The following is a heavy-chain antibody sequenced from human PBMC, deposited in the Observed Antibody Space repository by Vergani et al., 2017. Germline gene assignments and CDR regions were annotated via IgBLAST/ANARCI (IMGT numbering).Heavy chain of an antibody. CDR2: IYHSGST. D-gene: IGHD2-2*01. CDR3: ARVIPAAIVGWFDP. Sequence: QVQLQESGPGLVKPSQTLSLTCTVSGGSISSGGYSWSWIRQPPGKGLEWIGYIYHSGSTYYNPSLKSRVTISVDRSKNQFSLKLSSVTAADTAVYYCARVIPAAIVGWFDPWGQGTLVTVSS. V-gene: IGHV4-30-2*01. J-gene: IGHJ5*02. CDR1: GGSISSGGYS.